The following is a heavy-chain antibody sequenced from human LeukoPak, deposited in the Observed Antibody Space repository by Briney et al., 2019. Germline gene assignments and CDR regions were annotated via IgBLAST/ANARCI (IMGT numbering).Heavy chain of an antibody. V-gene: IGHV3-30*02. J-gene: IGHJ4*02. CDR2: IQSDGSDI. CDR3: AKELKLKPFDY. CDR1: EFSFSDSG. Sequence: GGSLRLSCAASEFSFSDSGIHWVRLAPGKGLEWVSFIQSDGSDIFYADSVKGRFTISRDNSKNTVFLQMDSLRVEDTAVYYCAKELKLKPFDYWGQGTLVAVSS.